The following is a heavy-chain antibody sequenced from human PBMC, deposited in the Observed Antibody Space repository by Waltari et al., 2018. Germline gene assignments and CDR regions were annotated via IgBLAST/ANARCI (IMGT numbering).Heavy chain of an antibody. D-gene: IGHD5-18*01. CDR1: GFPFSTYW. CDR3: ARDSPGYGAYGY. J-gene: IGHJ4*02. CDR2: LKEDGSAT. Sequence: EVQLVESGGGLVQPGGSLRLSCEASGFPFSTYWMTWIRQAPGKGLEWVANLKEDGSATYHADSVKGRFTISRDNAKNSLYLHMSSLRAEDTAVYYCARDSPGYGAYGYLGQGTLVTV. V-gene: IGHV3-7*04.